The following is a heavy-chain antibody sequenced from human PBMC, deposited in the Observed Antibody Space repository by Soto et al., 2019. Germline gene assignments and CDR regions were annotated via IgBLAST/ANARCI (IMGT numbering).Heavy chain of an antibody. Sequence: QVQLVQSGAEVKKPGASVKVSCKASGYTFTSYAMHWVRQAPGQRLEWMGWINAGNGNTKYSQKFQGRVTITRDTSASPAYMEQSSLRSEDTAVYYCARRPRGPDGPGDYWGQGTLVTVSS. CDR2: INAGNGNT. J-gene: IGHJ4*02. V-gene: IGHV1-3*01. D-gene: IGHD5-12*01. CDR3: ARRPRGPDGPGDY. CDR1: GYTFTSYA.